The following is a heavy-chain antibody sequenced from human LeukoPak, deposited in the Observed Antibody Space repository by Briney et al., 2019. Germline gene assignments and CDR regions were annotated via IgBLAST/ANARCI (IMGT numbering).Heavy chain of an antibody. CDR2: IYNSGST. J-gene: IGHJ6*02. D-gene: IGHD2-15*01. Sequence: SETLSLTCTVSGGSISSSSYYWGWIRQPPGKGLESIGYIYNSGSTNYSPSLKSRVIISSDTSKNQFSLKLSSVTAADTAVYYCARALVRCSGGSCYPNMMDVWGQGTTVTVSS. V-gene: IGHV4-61*05. CDR3: ARALVRCSGGSCYPNMMDV. CDR1: GGSISSSSYY.